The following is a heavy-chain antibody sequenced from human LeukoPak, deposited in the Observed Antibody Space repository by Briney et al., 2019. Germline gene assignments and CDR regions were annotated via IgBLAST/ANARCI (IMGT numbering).Heavy chain of an antibody. J-gene: IGHJ4*02. Sequence: SETLSLTCTVSGGSISSSSSYWGWIRQPPGKGLEWIGSISYTGSTYYNPSLKSRVTISVDTSKDQFSLKLSSVTAADTAVYYCARVLAAAAHFDYWGQGTLVTASS. CDR3: ARVLAAAAHFDY. CDR1: GGSISSSSSY. V-gene: IGHV4-39*01. D-gene: IGHD6-13*01. CDR2: ISYTGST.